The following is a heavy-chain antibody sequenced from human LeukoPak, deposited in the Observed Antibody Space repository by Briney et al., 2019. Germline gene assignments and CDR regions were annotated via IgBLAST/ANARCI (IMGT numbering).Heavy chain of an antibody. V-gene: IGHV4-30-2*02. CDR3: ARTIQLWFGYYFDY. CDR1: GGSISSGGYS. CDR2: IYHSGST. Sequence: SETLSLTCAVSGGSISSGGYSWSWIRQPPGKGLEWIGYIYHSGSTYYNPSLKSRVTISVDTSKNQFSLKLSSVTAADTAVYYCARTIQLWFGYYFDYWGQGTLVTVSS. J-gene: IGHJ4*02. D-gene: IGHD5-18*01.